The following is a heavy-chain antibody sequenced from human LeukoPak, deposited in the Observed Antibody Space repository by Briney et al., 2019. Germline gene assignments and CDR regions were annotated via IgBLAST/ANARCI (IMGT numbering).Heavy chain of an antibody. V-gene: IGHV3-21*01. Sequence: WGSLRLSCAASGFTFSSYSMNWVRQAPGKGLEWVSSISSSSSYIYYADSVKGRFTISRDNAKNSLYLQMNSLRAEDTAVYYCARDHIAVAGPFDYWGQGTLVTVSS. D-gene: IGHD6-19*01. J-gene: IGHJ4*02. CDR1: GFTFSSYS. CDR3: ARDHIAVAGPFDY. CDR2: ISSSSSYI.